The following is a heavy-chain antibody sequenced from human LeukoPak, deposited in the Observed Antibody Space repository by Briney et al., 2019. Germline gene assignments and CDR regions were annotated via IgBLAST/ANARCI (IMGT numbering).Heavy chain of an antibody. Sequence: GAPVKVSCKASGYTFTGYYMHWVRQAPGQGLEWMGWINPNSGGTNYAQKFQGRVTMTRDTSISTAYMELSRLRSDDTAVYYCASGYSYGFNAFDIWGQGTMVTVSS. CDR2: INPNSGGT. CDR1: GYTFTGYY. J-gene: IGHJ3*02. CDR3: ASGYSYGFNAFDI. V-gene: IGHV1-2*02. D-gene: IGHD5-18*01.